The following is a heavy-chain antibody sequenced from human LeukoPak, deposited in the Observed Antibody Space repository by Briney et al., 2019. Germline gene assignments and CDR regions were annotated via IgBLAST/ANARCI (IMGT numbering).Heavy chain of an antibody. Sequence: SSETLSLTCAAYGGSFSGYYWSWIRQPPGKGLEWIGEINHSGSTNYNPSLKSRVTISVDTSKNQFSLKLSSVTAADTAVYYCARRAPSDFWSGLLYGMDVWGQGTTVTVSS. CDR3: ARRAPSDFWSGLLYGMDV. CDR2: INHSGST. V-gene: IGHV4-34*01. D-gene: IGHD3-3*01. J-gene: IGHJ6*02. CDR1: GGSFSGYY.